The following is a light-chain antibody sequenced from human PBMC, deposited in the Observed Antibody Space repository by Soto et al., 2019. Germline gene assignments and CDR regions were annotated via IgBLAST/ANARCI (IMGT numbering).Light chain of an antibody. CDR2: GAS. V-gene: IGKV3-20*01. Sequence: EIVLTQSPGTLSLSPGQRATLSCRASQNIRSNYLAWYQQRPGQAPRLLIQGASSRAAGIPDRFSGSGSGTDFTLTISRLEPEDLVVYYCQQYGSSPTFGGGTKVEIK. CDR3: QQYGSSPT. J-gene: IGKJ4*01. CDR1: QNIRSNY.